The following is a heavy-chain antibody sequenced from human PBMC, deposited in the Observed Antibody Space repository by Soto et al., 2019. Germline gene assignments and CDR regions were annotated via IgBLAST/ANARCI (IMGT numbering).Heavy chain of an antibody. CDR2: IYHTGST. D-gene: IGHD6-13*01. J-gene: IGHJ4*02. CDR3: ARGHSSNWYGLDY. CDR1: GYSISNGYY. V-gene: IGHV4-38-2*01. Sequence: PSETLSLTCAVSGYSISNGYYWGWIRQPPGKGLEWIGSIYHTGSTYYNPSLKSRVTISVDTSKNQFSLKLSSVTAADTAVYYCARGHSSNWYGLDYWGQGTLVTVSS.